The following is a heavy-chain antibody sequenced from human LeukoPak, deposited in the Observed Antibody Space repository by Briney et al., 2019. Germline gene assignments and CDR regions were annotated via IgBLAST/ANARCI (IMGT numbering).Heavy chain of an antibody. CDR1: GDSISTYH. V-gene: IGHV4-39*01. CDR3: ARHPGDGYNSDVDY. D-gene: IGHD5-24*01. Sequence: SETLSLTCTVSGDSISTYHWGWIRQPPGKGLEWIGSIYYSGSTYYNPSLKSRVTISVDTSKNQFSLKLSSVTAADTAVYYCARHPGDGYNSDVDYWGQGTLVTVSS. J-gene: IGHJ4*02. CDR2: IYYSGST.